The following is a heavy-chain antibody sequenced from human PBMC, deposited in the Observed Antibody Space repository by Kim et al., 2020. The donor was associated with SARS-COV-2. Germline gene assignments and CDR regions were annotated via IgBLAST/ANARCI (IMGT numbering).Heavy chain of an antibody. Sequence: SETLSLTCAVYGGSFSGYYWSWIRQPPGKGLEWIGEINHSGSTNYNPSLKSRVTISVDTSKNQFSLKLSSVTAADTAVYYCARESLRSTMVSDYWGQGTLVTVSS. D-gene: IGHD3-10*01. CDR3: ARESLRSTMVSDY. CDR2: INHSGST. J-gene: IGHJ4*02. V-gene: IGHV4-34*01. CDR1: GGSFSGYY.